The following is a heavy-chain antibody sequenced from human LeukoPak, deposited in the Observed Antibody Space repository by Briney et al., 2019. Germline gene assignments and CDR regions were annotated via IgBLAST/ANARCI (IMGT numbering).Heavy chain of an antibody. CDR2: ISRSGGST. V-gene: IGHV3-23*01. D-gene: IGHD2-15*01. J-gene: IGHJ4*02. Sequence: PGGSLRLSCAASGFNFGSYSMTWVRQAPGKGLEWVSAISRSGGSTYSADSVKGRFTISRDNSKNTLYLQMNSLRAEDTAVYYCAKDFSGGSWQDWGQGTLVTVSS. CDR1: GFNFGSYS. CDR3: AKDFSGGSWQD.